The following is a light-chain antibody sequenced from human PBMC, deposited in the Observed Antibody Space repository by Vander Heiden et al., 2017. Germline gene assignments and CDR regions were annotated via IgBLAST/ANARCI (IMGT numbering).Light chain of an antibody. J-gene: IGKJ4*01. Sequence: DIQMTQSPSSLSASVGDRVTITCRASQSSSSYLNWYQQKPGTAPQLMIYAASSLPSGVPSWFSSGGSRKVSTTTINSLEPEDVANYRYQQSYSTPLTFGGGTKVEIK. CDR3: QQSYSTPLT. CDR2: AAS. V-gene: IGKV1-39*01. CDR1: QSSSSY.